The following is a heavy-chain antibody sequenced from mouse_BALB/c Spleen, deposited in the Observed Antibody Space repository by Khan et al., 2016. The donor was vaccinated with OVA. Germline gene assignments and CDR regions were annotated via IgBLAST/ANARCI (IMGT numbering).Heavy chain of an antibody. D-gene: IGHD1-1*01. CDR3: ARKNGSDFDY. Sequence: VQLKQSGPELVKPGASVKISCKASGYSFTGYFMNWVLQSHGKSLEWIGRINPHNGETFYNQKFKGKATLTVDESSSTAHMELRSLASEDSAVYYSARKNGSDFDYWGQGTTLTVSS. CDR1: GYSFTGYF. J-gene: IGHJ2*01. CDR2: INPHNGET. V-gene: IGHV1-20*02.